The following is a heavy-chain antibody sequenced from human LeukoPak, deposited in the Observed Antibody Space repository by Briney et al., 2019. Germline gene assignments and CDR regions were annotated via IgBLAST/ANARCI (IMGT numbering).Heavy chain of an antibody. CDR2: IYYSGST. CDR3: SRDAYSYGSGSPGGGYYYYYMDV. J-gene: IGHJ6*03. D-gene: IGHD3-10*01. Sequence: SETLSLTCTVSGGSISSYYWSWIRQPPGKGLEWIGCIYYSGSTNYNPSLKSRVTMSVDTSKNQFSLKLSSVTAADTAVYYCSRDAYSYGSGSPGGGYYYYYMDVWGKGTTVIISS. V-gene: IGHV4-59*01. CDR1: GGSISSYY.